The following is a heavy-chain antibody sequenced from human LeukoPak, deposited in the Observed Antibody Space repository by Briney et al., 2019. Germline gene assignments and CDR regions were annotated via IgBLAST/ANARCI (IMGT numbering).Heavy chain of an antibody. CDR1: GFTFSSYG. CDR3: AKEKYRGYSYGSGDY. CDR2: ISYDGSNK. V-gene: IGHV3-30*18. J-gene: IGHJ4*02. D-gene: IGHD5-18*01. Sequence: GGSLRLSCAASGFTFSSYGMHWVRQAPGKGREWVAVISYDGSNKYYADSVKGRFTISRDNSKNTLYLQMNTLRVEDTAVYYCAKEKYRGYSYGSGDYWGQGTLVTVSS.